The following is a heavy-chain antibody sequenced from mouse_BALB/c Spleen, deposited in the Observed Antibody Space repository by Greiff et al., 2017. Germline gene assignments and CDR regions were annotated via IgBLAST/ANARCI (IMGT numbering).Heavy chain of an antibody. V-gene: IGHV5-6-2*01. D-gene: IGHD1-2*01. CDR1: GFTFSSYY. Sequence: EVMLVESGGGLVKLGGSLKLSCAASGFTFSSYYMSWVRQTPEKRLELVAAINSNGGSTYYPDTVKGRFTISRDNAKNTLYLQMSSLKSEDTALYYCARQPSTAGWYFDVWGAGTTVTVSS. CDR2: INSNGGST. J-gene: IGHJ1*01. CDR3: ARQPSTAGWYFDV.